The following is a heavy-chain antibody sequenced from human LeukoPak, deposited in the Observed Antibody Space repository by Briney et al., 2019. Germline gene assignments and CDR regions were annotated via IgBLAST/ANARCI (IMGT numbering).Heavy chain of an antibody. V-gene: IGHV4-34*01. Sequence: RPSETLSLTCAVYGGSFSGCYWSWIRQPPGKGLEWIGEINHSGSTNYNPSLKSRVTISVDTSKNQFSLKLSSVTAADTAVYYCARGPSSGRRFDYWGQGTLVTVSS. J-gene: IGHJ4*02. CDR1: GGSFSGCY. D-gene: IGHD3-22*01. CDR2: INHSGST. CDR3: ARGPSSGRRFDY.